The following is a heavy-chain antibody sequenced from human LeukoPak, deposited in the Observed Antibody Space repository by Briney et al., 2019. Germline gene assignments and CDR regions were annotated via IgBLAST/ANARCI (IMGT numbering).Heavy chain of an antibody. V-gene: IGHV5-51*01. J-gene: IGHJ4*02. CDR1: GYSFTSYW. Sequence: GGSLKISCKGSGYSFTSYWIGWVRQMPGKGLEWMGIIYPGDFITRYSPSFQGQVTISADKSISTAYLQWSSLKASDTAMYYCARQRGIAAAGSNDYWGQGTLVTVSS. CDR3: ARQRGIAAAGSNDY. CDR2: IYPGDFIT. D-gene: IGHD6-13*01.